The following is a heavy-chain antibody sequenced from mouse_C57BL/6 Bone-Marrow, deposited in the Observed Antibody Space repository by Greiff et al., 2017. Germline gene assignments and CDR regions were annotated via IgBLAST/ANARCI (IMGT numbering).Heavy chain of an antibody. Sequence: VQLQQSGPVLVKPGASVKMSCKASGYTFTDYYMNWVKQSHGKSLEWIGVINPYNGGTSYNQKFKGKATLTVDKSSSTAYMELNSLTSEDSAVYYCARRVYYDPSWFAYWGQGTLVTVSA. V-gene: IGHV1-19*01. CDR2: INPYNGGT. CDR1: GYTFTDYY. D-gene: IGHD2-4*01. CDR3: ARRVYYDPSWFAY. J-gene: IGHJ3*01.